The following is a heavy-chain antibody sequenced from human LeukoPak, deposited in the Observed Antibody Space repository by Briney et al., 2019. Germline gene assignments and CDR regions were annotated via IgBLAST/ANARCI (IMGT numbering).Heavy chain of an antibody. J-gene: IGHJ6*03. V-gene: IGHV3-30*02. CDR2: IRFDGGHK. D-gene: IGHD2-15*01. CDR3: AKTSRWDGSGHYYYMDV. Sequence: PGGSLRLSCAASGFTFSNYGMFWVRQAPGKGLDWVAFIRFDGGHKYYADSVKGRFTISRDNSKNTVYLQMDSLRAEDTALYYCAKTSRWDGSGHYYYMDVWGKGTTVTISS. CDR1: GFTFSNYG.